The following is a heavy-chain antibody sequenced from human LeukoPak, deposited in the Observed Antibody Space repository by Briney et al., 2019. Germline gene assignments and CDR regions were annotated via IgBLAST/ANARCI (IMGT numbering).Heavy chain of an antibody. J-gene: IGHJ4*02. CDR3: ARDGGHSTDLDY. Sequence: GGSLRLSCAPSGFTFSRHWMSLVRQAPGKGPEWVANIKQDGSERYYVESVKGRFTISRDNAKNSLYLQMNSLRAEDTAVYYCARDGGHSTDLDYWGQGTLSPSP. V-gene: IGHV3-7*01. CDR2: IKQDGSER. CDR1: GFTFSRHW. D-gene: IGHD2/OR15-2a*01.